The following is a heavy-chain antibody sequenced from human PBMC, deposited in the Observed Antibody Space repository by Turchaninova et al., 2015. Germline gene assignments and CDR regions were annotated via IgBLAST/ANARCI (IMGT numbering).Heavy chain of an antibody. CDR2: IRISGRSI. Sequence: EVQLVESGGGLVKPGESLRLSCAASGFTFNNSSMNWVRQAPGGGLEWVSSIRISGRSIYYADPGTGRFTITRDKAKNSLLLKMNSLRAEDTAVYYCARDQGEVPYYTASGAYYYYYYMDVWGRGTTVTVSS. J-gene: IGHJ6*03. D-gene: IGHD3-16*01. CDR3: ARDQGEVPYYTASGAYYYYYYMDV. CDR1: GFTFNNSS. V-gene: IGHV3-21*01.